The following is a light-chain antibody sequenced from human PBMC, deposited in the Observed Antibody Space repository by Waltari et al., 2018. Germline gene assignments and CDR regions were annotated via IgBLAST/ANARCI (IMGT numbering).Light chain of an antibody. CDR1: QGISNY. CDR2: AAS. J-gene: IGKJ1*01. V-gene: IGKV1-27*01. Sequence: DIQMTQSPSSLSASVGDRVTITCRASQGISNYLAWYQQKPGNVPKLLIYAASTLQSGVPSRFSGSGSGTDFTLTISSPQPEDVATYYCQKYNSALWTFGQGTKVEIK. CDR3: QKYNSALWT.